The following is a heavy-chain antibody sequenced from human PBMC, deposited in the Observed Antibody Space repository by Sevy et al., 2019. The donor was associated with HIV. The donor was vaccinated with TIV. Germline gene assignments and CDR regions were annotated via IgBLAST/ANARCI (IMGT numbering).Heavy chain of an antibody. D-gene: IGHD3-22*01. V-gene: IGHV4-39*01. CDR3: ARHEKTATTYYYDSSGYTHSFDY. J-gene: IGHJ4*02. Sequence: SETLSLTCTVSGGSISSSSYYWGWIRQPPGKGLEWIGSIYYSGSTYYNPSLKSRVTISVGTSKNRFSLKLSSVTAADTTVYYCARHEKTATTYYYDSSGYTHSFDYWGQGTLVTVSS. CDR2: IYYSGST. CDR1: GGSISSSSYY.